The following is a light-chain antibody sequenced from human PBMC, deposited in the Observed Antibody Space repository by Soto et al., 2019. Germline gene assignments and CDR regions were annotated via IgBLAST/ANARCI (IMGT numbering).Light chain of an antibody. J-gene: IGKJ4*01. V-gene: IGKV1-33*01. CDR2: DAS. CDR3: QQYDNLPPGT. CDR1: QDISNY. Sequence: DIQMTQSPSSLSASVGDRVTITCQASQDISNYLNWYQQKPGKAPKLLIYDASNLETGVPSRFSGSGSGTDFTFTISILQPEDIATYYCQQYDNLPPGTFGGGTKVEIK.